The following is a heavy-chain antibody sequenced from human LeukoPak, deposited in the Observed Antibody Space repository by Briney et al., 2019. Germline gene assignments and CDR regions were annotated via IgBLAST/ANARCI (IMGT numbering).Heavy chain of an antibody. CDR1: GGSISGYA. J-gene: IGHJ4*02. V-gene: IGHV4-59*01. CDR3: ASFGNGSPSSYPLDY. Sequence: SEALSLTCIVSGGSISGYAWSWIRQPPGKGLEWIGFLYHSGGTNYSPPFKRRVTMSVDTYKNQYSLKLSSVTAADTAVYYCASFGNGSPSSYPLDYWGQGTLVTVSS. D-gene: IGHD3-10*01. CDR2: LYHSGGT.